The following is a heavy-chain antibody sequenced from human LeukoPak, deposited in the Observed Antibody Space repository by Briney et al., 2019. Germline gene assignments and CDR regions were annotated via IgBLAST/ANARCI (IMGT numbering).Heavy chain of an antibody. Sequence: PSETLSLTCTVSGGSISGYYWSWIRRPPGKGLEWIGYIYSSGSTNYNPSLKSRITISLDTSKNQFSLNLNSVTAADTAVYYCARHYVFVSGGSSFDYWGQGTLVTVSS. CDR1: GGSISGYY. CDR3: ARHYVFVSGGSSFDY. CDR2: IYSSGST. D-gene: IGHD3-16*01. V-gene: IGHV4-59*08. J-gene: IGHJ4*02.